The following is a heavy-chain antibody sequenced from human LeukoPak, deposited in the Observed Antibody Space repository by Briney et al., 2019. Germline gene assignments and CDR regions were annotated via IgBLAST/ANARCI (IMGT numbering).Heavy chain of an antibody. CDR3: ARISAVAGRGFDY. CDR1: GGSISSYY. CDR2: IYYSGGT. J-gene: IGHJ4*02. Sequence: SETLSLTCTVSGGSISSYYWSWIRQPPGKGLEWIGYIYYSGGTNYNPSLKSRVTISVDTSKNQFSLKLSSVTAADTAVYYCARISAVAGRGFDYWGQGTLVTVSS. D-gene: IGHD6-19*01. V-gene: IGHV4-59*08.